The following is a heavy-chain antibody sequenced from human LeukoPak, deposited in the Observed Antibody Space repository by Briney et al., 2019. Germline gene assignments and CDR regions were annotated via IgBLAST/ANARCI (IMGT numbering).Heavy chain of an antibody. CDR2: ISYDGSNK. J-gene: IGHJ4*02. Sequence: PGGSLRLSCAASGFTFSSYAMHWVRQAPGKGLEWVAVISYDGSNKYYADPVKGRFTISRDNSKNTLYLQMNSLRAEDTAVYYCAREKIAVAGMGFDYWGQGTLVTVSS. D-gene: IGHD6-19*01. CDR1: GFTFSSYA. CDR3: AREKIAVAGMGFDY. V-gene: IGHV3-30*04.